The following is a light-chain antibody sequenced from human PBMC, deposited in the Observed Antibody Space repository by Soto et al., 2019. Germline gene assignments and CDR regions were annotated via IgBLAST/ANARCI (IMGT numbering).Light chain of an antibody. V-gene: IGKV3-20*01. CDR3: QQYGHSPLT. CDR1: QSVSSTTY. Sequence: EVVLTQSPGTLSLSPGERATLSCRASQSVSSTTYLAWYQQKPGQAPRLLIYGASSRAAGIPDRFSGSGSGTDFTLTISRLELEDFSVYYCQQYGHSPLTFGGGTKVEIK. J-gene: IGKJ4*01. CDR2: GAS.